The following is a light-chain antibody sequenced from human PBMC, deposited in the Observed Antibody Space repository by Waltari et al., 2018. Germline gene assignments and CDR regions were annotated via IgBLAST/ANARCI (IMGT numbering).Light chain of an antibody. CDR3: QHHNNWPPRWT. Sequence: EIVMTQSQATLSVSPGERATLSCRASQSVSSKLAWYQKKPGQAPRLLIYGASTRATGVPARFSGSGSGPEYILTISSLQSEDFAVYYCQHHNNWPPRWTFGQGTKVEIK. V-gene: IGKV3-15*01. CDR1: QSVSSK. CDR2: GAS. J-gene: IGKJ1*01.